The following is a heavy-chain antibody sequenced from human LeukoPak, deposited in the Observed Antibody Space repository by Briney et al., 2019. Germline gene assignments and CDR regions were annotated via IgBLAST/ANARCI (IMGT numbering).Heavy chain of an antibody. Sequence: PGGSLRLSCAASGFTFSDYYMSWIRQAPGKGLEWVSYISYSGSTLYYADSVEGRFTMSRDNANKSVYLEMNSLRAEDTAVYYCTRDAALVPGKNFWGQGTLVTVSS. D-gene: IGHD6-19*01. CDR1: GFTFSDYY. V-gene: IGHV3-11*04. CDR3: TRDAALVPGKNF. J-gene: IGHJ4*02. CDR2: ISYSGSTL.